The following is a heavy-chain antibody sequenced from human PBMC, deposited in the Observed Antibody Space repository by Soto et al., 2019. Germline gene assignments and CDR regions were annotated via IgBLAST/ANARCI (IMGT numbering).Heavy chain of an antibody. Sequence: GPTLVNPTETLTLTCTVSGFSLSKARMGVSWIRQPPGKALGWLAHIFWNDERSYNTSLKSRLTISRDTSKSQVVLTMTNVDPVDTGTYFCARALREGLPIYYFDSWGQGTLVTVSS. D-gene: IGHD1-26*01. CDR3: ARALREGLPIYYFDS. V-gene: IGHV2-26*01. CDR2: IFWNDER. J-gene: IGHJ4*02. CDR1: GFSLSKARMG.